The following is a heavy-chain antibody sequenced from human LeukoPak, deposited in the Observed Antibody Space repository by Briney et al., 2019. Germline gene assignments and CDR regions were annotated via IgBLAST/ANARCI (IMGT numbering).Heavy chain of an antibody. CDR3: ARLVVGRWLVDC. CDR2: IYYSGSI. J-gene: IGHJ4*02. CDR1: GGFISSSSYY. D-gene: IGHD6-19*01. V-gene: IGHV4-39*01. Sequence: PSETLSLTCTVSGGFISSSSYYWGWIRQPPGKGLEWIGSIYYSGSIYYNPSLKSRVTISVDTSKNQFSLKLSSVTAADTAVYYCARLVVGRWLVDCWGQGTLVTVSS.